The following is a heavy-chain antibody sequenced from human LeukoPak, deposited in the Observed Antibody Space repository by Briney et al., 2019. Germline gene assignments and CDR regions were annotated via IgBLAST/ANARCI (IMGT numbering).Heavy chain of an antibody. J-gene: IGHJ5*02. V-gene: IGHV3-33*01. CDR2: IWYDGSNK. CDR3: AREVTMVRGVMKYNWFDP. CDR1: GFTFSSYG. Sequence: GRSLRLSCAASGFTFSSYGMHWARQAPGKGLEWVAVIWYDGSNKYYADSVKGRFTISRDNSKNTLYLQMNSLRAEDTAVYYCAREVTMVRGVMKYNWFDPWGQGTLVTVSS. D-gene: IGHD3-10*01.